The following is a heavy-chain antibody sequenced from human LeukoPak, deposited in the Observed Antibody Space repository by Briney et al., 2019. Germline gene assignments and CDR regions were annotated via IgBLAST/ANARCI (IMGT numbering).Heavy chain of an antibody. J-gene: IGHJ4*02. CDR3: VRGRPPNADIVSKLFDY. D-gene: IGHD5/OR15-5a*01. CDR2: INPNSSDT. Sequence: ASVKVSCKASGYTFTSYAMHWVRQAPGQRLEWVGWINPNSSDTKYAQNFQGRVTMTRDTSISTAYMELRFDDTAVYYCVRGRPPNADIVSKLFDYWGQGTLVTVSS. V-gene: IGHV1-2*02. CDR1: GYTFTSYA.